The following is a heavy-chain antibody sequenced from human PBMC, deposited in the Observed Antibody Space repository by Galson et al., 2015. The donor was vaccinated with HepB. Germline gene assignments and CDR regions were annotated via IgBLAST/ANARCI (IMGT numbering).Heavy chain of an antibody. J-gene: IGHJ6*04. Sequence: SVKVSCKVSGYTLTELSMHWVRQAPGKGLEWMGGFDPEDGETIYAQKFQGRVTMTEDTSTDTAYMELSSLRSEDTAVYYCATRSAGICSSTSCPIAPDVWGKGTTVTVSS. D-gene: IGHD2-2*01. CDR1: GYTLTELS. CDR2: FDPEDGET. V-gene: IGHV1-24*01. CDR3: ATRSAGICSSTSCPIAPDV.